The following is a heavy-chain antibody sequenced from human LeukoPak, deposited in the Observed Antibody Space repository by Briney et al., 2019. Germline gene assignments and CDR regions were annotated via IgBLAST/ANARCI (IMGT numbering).Heavy chain of an antibody. Sequence: GGSLRLSCAASGFTFRSYGMHWVRQAPGKGLEWVAVISYDGSNKYYADSVKGRFTISRDNSKNTLYLQMNSLRAEDTAVYYCARDKRWSGYYYYYYYMDVWGKGTTVTVSS. CDR1: GFTFRSYG. D-gene: IGHD3-3*01. J-gene: IGHJ6*03. CDR2: ISYDGSNK. CDR3: ARDKRWSGYYYYYYYMDV. V-gene: IGHV3-30*03.